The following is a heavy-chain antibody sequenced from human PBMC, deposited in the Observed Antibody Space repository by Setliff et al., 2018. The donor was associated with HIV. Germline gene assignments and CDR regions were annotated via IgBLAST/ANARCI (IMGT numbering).Heavy chain of an antibody. Sequence: SETLSLTCTVSGGSISSYSWNWIRQSPGGGLEWIGFIFSSGSTKYNPSLQSRVTMSLDTSKNQFSLRLTSVTAADTAVYYCARSPRIGVAGEFEYWGQGTLVTVSS. J-gene: IGHJ4*02. CDR1: GGSISSYS. D-gene: IGHD6-19*01. CDR2: IFSSGST. CDR3: ARSPRIGVAGEFEY. V-gene: IGHV4-4*09.